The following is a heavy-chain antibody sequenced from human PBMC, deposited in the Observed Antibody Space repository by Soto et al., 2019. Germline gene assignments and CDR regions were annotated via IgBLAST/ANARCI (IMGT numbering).Heavy chain of an antibody. CDR1: GGSISSSSYY. J-gene: IGHJ5*02. CDR2: IHYSGST. CDR3: ARRGGSGWYNWFDP. Sequence: SETLSLTCTVSGGSISSSSYYWGWIRQPPGKGLEWIGSIHYSGSTYHNPSLKSRVTISVDTSKNQFSLKLSSVTAADTAVYYWARRGGSGWYNWFDPWGQGTLVTVSS. V-gene: IGHV4-39*01. D-gene: IGHD6-19*01.